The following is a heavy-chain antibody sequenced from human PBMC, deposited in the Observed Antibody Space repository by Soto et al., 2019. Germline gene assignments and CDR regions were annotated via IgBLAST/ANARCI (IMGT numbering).Heavy chain of an antibody. CDR2: IYYSGST. V-gene: IGHV4-39*01. Sequence: SETLSLTCTVSGGSISSSSYYWGWIRQPPGKGLEWIGSIYYSGSTYYNPSLKSRVTISVDTSKNQFSLKLSSVTAADTAVYYCARGLEYHLDQYYFDYWGQGTLVTVSS. CDR3: ARGLEYHLDQYYFDY. D-gene: IGHD2-2*01. CDR1: GGSISSSSYY. J-gene: IGHJ4*02.